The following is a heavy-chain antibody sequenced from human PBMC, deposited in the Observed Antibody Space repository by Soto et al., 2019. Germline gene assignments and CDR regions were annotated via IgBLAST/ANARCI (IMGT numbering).Heavy chain of an antibody. CDR2: ISAYNGNT. V-gene: IGHV1-18*01. D-gene: IGHD3-22*01. CDR1: GYTFTSYG. Sequence: QVQRVQSGAEVKKPGASVKVSYKASGYTFTSYGMSWVRQAPGQGLEWMGWISAYNGNTNYAQKLQGRVTMTTDTSTSTAYMELRSLRSDDTAVYYCARDRDYYDSSGYFDYWGQGTLVTVSS. J-gene: IGHJ4*02. CDR3: ARDRDYYDSSGYFDY.